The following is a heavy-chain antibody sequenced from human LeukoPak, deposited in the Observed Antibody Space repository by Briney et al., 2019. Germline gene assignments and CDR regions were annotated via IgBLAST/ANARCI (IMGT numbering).Heavy chain of an antibody. CDR3: ARDRYGVRSGSCDY. V-gene: IGHV1-69*06. CDR1: GGTFSSYA. CDR2: IIPIFGTA. J-gene: IGHJ4*02. D-gene: IGHD1-26*01. Sequence: SVKVSCKASGGTFSSYAISWVRQAPGQGLEWMGGIIPIFGTANYAQKFQGRVTITADKSTSTAYMELSSLRYDDTAVYYYARDRYGVRSGSCDYWGQGTLVTVSS.